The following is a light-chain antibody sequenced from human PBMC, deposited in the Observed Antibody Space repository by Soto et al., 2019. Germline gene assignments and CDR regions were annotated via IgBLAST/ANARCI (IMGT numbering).Light chain of an antibody. Sequence: QSALTQPASVSGSPGQSMTISCTGSSSDVANYNSVSWYQQHPGKVPKLVIYDVIHRPSGISNRFSGSKSGNTASLTISGLQAEDEAHYYCSSYTSISASVIFGGGTKVTVL. CDR1: SSDVANYNS. CDR2: DVI. V-gene: IGLV2-14*03. CDR3: SSYTSISASVI. J-gene: IGLJ2*01.